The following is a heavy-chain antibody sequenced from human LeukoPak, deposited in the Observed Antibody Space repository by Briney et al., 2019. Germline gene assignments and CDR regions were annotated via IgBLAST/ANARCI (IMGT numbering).Heavy chain of an antibody. CDR3: ARFDYGDYRPRDY. CDR1: GGSISSSSYY. V-gene: IGHV4-39*07. J-gene: IGHJ4*02. CDR2: IYYSGST. D-gene: IGHD4-17*01. Sequence: PETLSLTCTVSGGSISSSSYYWGWIRQPPGKGLEWIGSIYYSGSTYYNPSLKSRVTISVDTSKNQFSLKLSSVTAADTAVYYCARFDYGDYRPRDYWGQGALVTVSS.